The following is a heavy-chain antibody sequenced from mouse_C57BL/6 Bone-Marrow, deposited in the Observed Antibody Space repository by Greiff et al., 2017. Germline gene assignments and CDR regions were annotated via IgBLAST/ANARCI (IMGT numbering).Heavy chain of an antibody. CDR1: GYTFTSYW. Sequence: QVQLKQPGAELVQPGASVKLSCKASGYTFTSYWMHWVKQRPGRGLEWIGRIDPNSGGTKYNEKFKSKATLTVDKPSSTAYMQLSSLTSEDSAVYYCARGYDPWFAYWGQGTLVTVSA. D-gene: IGHD2-3*01. V-gene: IGHV1-72*01. CDR3: ARGYDPWFAY. J-gene: IGHJ3*01. CDR2: IDPNSGGT.